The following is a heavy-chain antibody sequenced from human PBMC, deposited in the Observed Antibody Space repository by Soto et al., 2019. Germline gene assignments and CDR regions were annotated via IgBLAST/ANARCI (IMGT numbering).Heavy chain of an antibody. V-gene: IGHV3-23*01. CDR2: IGDSGART. CDR3: AEGVELDV. D-gene: IGHD1-26*01. CDR1: GSSFSSFA. Sequence: EVLLLESGGGLVQPGGSLRLSCEASGSSFSSFAMNWVRQAPGKGLEWVSAIGDSGARTYYADSVKGRFTISRDNSRNTLYLQRNSLRVEDTAVYYCAEGVELDVWGNGSTVTVCS. J-gene: IGHJ6*04.